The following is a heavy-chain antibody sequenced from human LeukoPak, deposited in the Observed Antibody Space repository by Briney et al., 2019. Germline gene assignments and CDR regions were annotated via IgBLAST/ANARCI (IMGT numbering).Heavy chain of an antibody. CDR1: GGSISSGGYY. CDR2: IYHSGST. V-gene: IGHV4-30-2*01. Sequence: ASQTLSLTCTVSGGSISSGGYYWSWIRQPPGKGLEWIGYIYHSGSTYYNPSLKSRVTISVDRSKNQFSLKLYSVTAADTAVYYCACHSGWSGPSEWGQGTLVTVSS. J-gene: IGHJ4*02. D-gene: IGHD6-19*01. CDR3: ACHSGWSGPSE.